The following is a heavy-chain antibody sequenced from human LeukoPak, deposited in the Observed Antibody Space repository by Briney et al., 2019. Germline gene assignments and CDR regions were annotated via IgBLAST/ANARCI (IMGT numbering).Heavy chain of an antibody. V-gene: IGHV1-18*04. Sequence: ASVKVSCKASGYTFTGYYMHWVRQAPGQGLEWMGWISAYNGNTNYAQKLQGRVTMTTDTSTSTAYMELRSLRSDDTAVYYCARGYSSSWQNYFDYWGQGTLVTVSS. CDR2: ISAYNGNT. D-gene: IGHD6-13*01. CDR3: ARGYSSSWQNYFDY. CDR1: GYTFTGYY. J-gene: IGHJ4*02.